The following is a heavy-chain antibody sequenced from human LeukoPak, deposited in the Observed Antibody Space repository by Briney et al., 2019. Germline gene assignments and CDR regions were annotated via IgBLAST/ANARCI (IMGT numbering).Heavy chain of an antibody. CDR1: GGSISSYY. J-gene: IGHJ4*02. CDR2: IYYSGST. V-gene: IGHV4-59*08. Sequence: SETLSLTCTVSGGSISSYYWSWIRQPPVKGLEWIGYIYYSGSTNYNPSLKSRVTISVDTSKNQFSLKLSSVTAADTAVYYCARHRFGGAGADYFDYWGQGTLVTVSS. CDR3: ARHRFGGAGADYFDY. D-gene: IGHD3-16*01.